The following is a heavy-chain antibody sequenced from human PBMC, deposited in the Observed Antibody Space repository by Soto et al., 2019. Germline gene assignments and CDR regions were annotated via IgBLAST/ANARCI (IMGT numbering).Heavy chain of an antibody. CDR3: ARNDGWFDS. Sequence: QVQLQQWGAGLLKPSETLSLTCAVYSGSFSGYYWSWIRQPPGKGLEWIGEINHSGSTNYNPSLKSLVTISVDTSKNQFSLKLSSVTAADTAVYYCARNDGWFDSWGQGTLVTVSS. CDR1: SGSFSGYY. J-gene: IGHJ5*01. V-gene: IGHV4-34*01. CDR2: INHSGST. D-gene: IGHD1-1*01.